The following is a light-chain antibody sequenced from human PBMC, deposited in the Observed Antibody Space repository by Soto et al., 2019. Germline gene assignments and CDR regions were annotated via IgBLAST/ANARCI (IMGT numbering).Light chain of an antibody. CDR1: QSVSSNY. CDR2: GAS. CDR3: QQYGGSPRVT. Sequence: EIVLTQSPGTLSLSPGERATLSCRASQSVSSNYLAWYQQKPGQAPRLLIYGASSRATGIPDRFSGSGSGTDFTHTISRLEPEDFAVSYCQQYGGSPRVTFGGGSKVEIK. V-gene: IGKV3-20*01. J-gene: IGKJ4*01.